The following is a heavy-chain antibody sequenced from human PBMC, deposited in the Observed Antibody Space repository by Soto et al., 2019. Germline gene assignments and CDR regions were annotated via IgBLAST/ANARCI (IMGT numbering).Heavy chain of an antibody. Sequence: ASVKVSCKVSGYTLTELSMHWVRQAPGKGLEWMGGFDPEDGETIYAQKFQGRVTMTEDTSTDTAYMELSSLRSEDTAVYYCATSWIQLWLMSYGMAVWGQGTTVTVSS. J-gene: IGHJ6*02. CDR3: ATSWIQLWLMSYGMAV. CDR1: GYTLTELS. D-gene: IGHD5-18*01. V-gene: IGHV1-24*01. CDR2: FDPEDGET.